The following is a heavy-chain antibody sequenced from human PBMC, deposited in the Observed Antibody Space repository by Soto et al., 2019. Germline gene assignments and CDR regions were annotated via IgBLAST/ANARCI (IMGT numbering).Heavy chain of an antibody. CDR1: GFNFKKFA. D-gene: IGHD2-15*01. CDR2: ISCCGGST. CDR3: AKAEGEDWLLPHLDK. V-gene: IGHV3-23*01. J-gene: IGHJ4*02. Sequence: EVQLLESGGGVVQPGGSLRLSCVASGFNFKKFAMSWVRQAPGEGLEWVSGISCCGGSTSYADSVKGRFSIARDDSTNTLSLQMNILSVEAAAQYYCAKAEGEDWLLPHLDKWGQGTLVTVS.